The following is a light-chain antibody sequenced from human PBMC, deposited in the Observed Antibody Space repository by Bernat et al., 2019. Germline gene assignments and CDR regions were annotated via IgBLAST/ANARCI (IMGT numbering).Light chain of an antibody. J-gene: IGLJ1*01. Sequence: SYVLTQPPSVSVAPGKTARITCGGNNIGSKSVHWYQQKPGQAPVLVIYYDSDRPSGIPERFSGSNSGNTATLTISRVEAGDEADYCCQVWDSSSDHQVFGTGTKVTVL. CDR3: QVWDSSSDHQV. V-gene: IGLV3-21*04. CDR2: YDS. CDR1: NIGSKS.